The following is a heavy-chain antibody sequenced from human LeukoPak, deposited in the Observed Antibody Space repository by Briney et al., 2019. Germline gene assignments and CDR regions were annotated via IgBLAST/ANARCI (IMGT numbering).Heavy chain of an antibody. CDR1: GYTFTIYA. CDR2: INTNTGNP. J-gene: IGHJ6*02. V-gene: IGHV7-4-1*02. Sequence: ASVKVSCKASGYTFTIYAMNWVRQAPGQGLEWMGWINTNTGNPTYAQGFTGRFVFSLDTSVSTAYLQISSLKAEDTAVYYCARDYLNCGGDCYSGSGYYYGMDVWGQGTTVTVSS. CDR3: ARDYLNCGGDCYSGSGYYYGMDV. D-gene: IGHD2-21*02.